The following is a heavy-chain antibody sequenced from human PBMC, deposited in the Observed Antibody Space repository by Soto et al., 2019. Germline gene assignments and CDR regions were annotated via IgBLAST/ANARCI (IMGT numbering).Heavy chain of an antibody. CDR2: VNGGGEIT. Sequence: EVQLLESGGGLVQPGGSLRLSCAASEFTFSSYSMIWVRQAPGKGLEWVSGVNGGGEITYYAESVKGRFTISRDNSKNTLYLQMNSLRAEDTAVFYCARGHLGVTMDVWGQGTTVTVSS. D-gene: IGHD3-3*01. CDR3: ARGHLGVTMDV. J-gene: IGHJ6*02. V-gene: IGHV3-23*01. CDR1: EFTFSSYS.